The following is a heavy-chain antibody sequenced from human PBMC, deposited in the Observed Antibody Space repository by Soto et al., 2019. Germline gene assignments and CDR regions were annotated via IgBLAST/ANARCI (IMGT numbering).Heavy chain of an antibody. CDR2: IDPSDSYT. CDR3: ERNNSHDMVIGHQDY. V-gene: IGHV5-10-1*01. D-gene: IGHD2-21*01. CDR1: WYLYPSYW. Sequence: LGGSLNLSCHCPWYLYPSYWIRWVLQMAGKSLEWMARIDPSDSYTNYSPSMQGHVTTSADKSISTASLQWSSLKASDTAMYYCERNNSHDMVIGHQDYWGQGTPAPVYS. J-gene: IGHJ4*02.